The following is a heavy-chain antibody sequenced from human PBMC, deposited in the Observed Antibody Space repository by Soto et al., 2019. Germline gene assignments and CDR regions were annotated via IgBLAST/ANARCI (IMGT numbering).Heavy chain of an antibody. J-gene: IGHJ4*02. CDR1: GGTFSSYT. CDR3: AGESIVVVPAAIQFDY. D-gene: IGHD2-2*02. V-gene: IGHV1-69*08. Sequence: QVQLVQSGAEVKKPGSSVKVSCKASGGTFSSYTISWVRQAPGQGLEWMGRIIPILGIANYAQKFQGRVTISADKCPGAVDVGVSSLRSADTAVYYCAGESIVVVPAAIQFDYWGQGTLVTVSS. CDR2: IIPILGIA.